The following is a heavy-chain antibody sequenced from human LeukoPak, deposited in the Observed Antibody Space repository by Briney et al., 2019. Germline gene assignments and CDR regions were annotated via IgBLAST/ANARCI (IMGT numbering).Heavy chain of an antibody. V-gene: IGHV1-46*01. CDR2: INPSGGSA. CDR1: GYTFTSYY. D-gene: IGHD5-12*01. CDR3: ATGNEVATI. Sequence: ASVKVSCKASGYTFTSYYMHWVRQAPGQGLEWMGIINPSGGSASYAQKFQGRVTMTEDTSTDTAYMELSSLRSEDTAVYYCATGNEVATIWGQGTLVTVSS. J-gene: IGHJ4*02.